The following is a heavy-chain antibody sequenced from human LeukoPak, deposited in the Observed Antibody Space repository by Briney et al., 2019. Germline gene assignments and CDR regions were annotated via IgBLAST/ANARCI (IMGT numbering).Heavy chain of an antibody. CDR3: ASVHSSSWDLNY. D-gene: IGHD6-13*01. CDR1: GSSFTTYW. Sequence: GESPKISCKGSGSSFTTYWIGWVRQLPGKGLEWMGIIYPGDSDTRYSPSFQGQVTISADKSISTAYLQWSSLKASDTAMYYCASVHSSSWDLNYWGQGTLVTVSS. CDR2: IYPGDSDT. J-gene: IGHJ4*02. V-gene: IGHV5-51*01.